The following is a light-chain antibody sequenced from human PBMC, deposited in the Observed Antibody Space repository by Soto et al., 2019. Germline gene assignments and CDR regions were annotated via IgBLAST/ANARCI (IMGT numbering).Light chain of an antibody. J-gene: IGKJ3*01. V-gene: IGKV3-11*01. CDR1: QSVSTN. CDR2: DAS. Sequence: EIVLTQSPGTLSLSPGDTATLSCRASQSVSTNLAWYQQKPGQAPRLLIYDASNRATGIPARFSGSGSGTDFTLTISSLEPEDFAVYYCQQRSNWPPGFTFGPGTKVDIK. CDR3: QQRSNWPPGFT.